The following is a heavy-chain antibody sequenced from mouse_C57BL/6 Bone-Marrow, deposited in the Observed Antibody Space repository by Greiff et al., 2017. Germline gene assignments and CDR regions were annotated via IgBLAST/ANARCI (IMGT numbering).Heavy chain of an antibody. V-gene: IGHV14-3*01. D-gene: IGHD1-1*01. Sequence: EVQLQQSGPELVKPGASVKLSCKASGYTFTSYDINWVKQRPGQGLEWIGRIDPANGNTKYAPKFQGKATITADTSSNTAYLQLSSLTSEDTAIYYCARGAYGSSDYWGQGTTLTVSS. CDR2: IDPANGNT. CDR3: ARGAYGSSDY. CDR1: GYTFTSYD. J-gene: IGHJ2*01.